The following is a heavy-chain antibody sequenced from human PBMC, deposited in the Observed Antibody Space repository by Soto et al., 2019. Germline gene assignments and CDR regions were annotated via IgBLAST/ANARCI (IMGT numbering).Heavy chain of an antibody. CDR1: GFTFSSYG. V-gene: IGHV3-30*18. CDR2: ISYDGSNK. J-gene: IGHJ5*02. CDR3: AKDFPRAQKVMRNNWFDP. D-gene: IGHD2-21*01. Sequence: PGGSLRLSCAASGFTFSSYGMHWVRQAPGKGLEWVAVISYDGSNKYYADSVKGRFTISRDNSKNTLYLQMNSLRAEDTAVYYCAKDFPRAQKVMRNNWFDPWGQGTLVTVSS.